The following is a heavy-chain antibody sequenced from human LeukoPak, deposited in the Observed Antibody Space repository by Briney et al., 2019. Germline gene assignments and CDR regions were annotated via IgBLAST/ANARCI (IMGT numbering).Heavy chain of an antibody. Sequence: ASVKVSCKASGGTFSKNAISWVRQAPGQGLEWMGRSIPVFGTANYAQKFQARLTITTDLPTSTVYMELTRLRSDDTAVYYCARERDGYNSSPFDYWGLGTLLTVSS. CDR3: ARERDGYNSSPFDY. CDR1: GGTFSKNA. D-gene: IGHD5-24*01. CDR2: SIPVFGTA. J-gene: IGHJ4*02. V-gene: IGHV1-69*05.